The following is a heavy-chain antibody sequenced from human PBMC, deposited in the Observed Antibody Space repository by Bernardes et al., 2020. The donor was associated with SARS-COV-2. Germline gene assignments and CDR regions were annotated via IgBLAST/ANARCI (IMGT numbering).Heavy chain of an antibody. CDR2: INHSGST. Sequence: SETLSLTCAVYGGSFSGYYWSWIRQPPGKGLEWIGEINHSGSTNYNPSLKSRVTISVDTSKNQFSLKLSSVTAADTAVYYCARGRHYYDSSGKGYYFDYWGQGTLVTVSS. CDR1: GGSFSGYY. D-gene: IGHD3-22*01. V-gene: IGHV4-34*01. CDR3: ARGRHYYDSSGKGYYFDY. J-gene: IGHJ4*02.